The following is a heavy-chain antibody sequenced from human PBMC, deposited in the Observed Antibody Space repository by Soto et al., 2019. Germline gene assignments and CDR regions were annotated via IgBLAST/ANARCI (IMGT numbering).Heavy chain of an antibody. D-gene: IGHD6-6*01. CDR1: GGSISSYY. J-gene: IGHJ6*02. CDR3: ARIYSSSPGGYYYYGMDV. V-gene: IGHV4-59*01. Sequence: SETLSLTCTVSGGSISSYYWSWIRQPPGKGLEWIGYIYYSGSTNYNPSLKSRVTISVDTSKNQFSLKLSSVTAADTAVYYCARIYSSSPGGYYYYGMDVWGQGTTVTVSS. CDR2: IYYSGST.